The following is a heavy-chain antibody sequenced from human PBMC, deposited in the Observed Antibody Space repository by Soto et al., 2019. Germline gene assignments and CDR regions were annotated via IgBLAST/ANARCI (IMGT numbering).Heavy chain of an antibody. D-gene: IGHD2-2*01. CDR3: ARVVPDGFFEFDY. V-gene: IGHV4-31*03. CDR1: GGSISSGGYY. Sequence: PSETLSLTCTVSGGSISSGGYYWSWIRQHPGKGLEWIGYIYYSGSTYYNPSLKSRVTISVDTSKNQFSLKLSSVTAADTAVYYCARVVPDGFFEFDYWGQGTLVTVSS. CDR2: IYYSGST. J-gene: IGHJ4*02.